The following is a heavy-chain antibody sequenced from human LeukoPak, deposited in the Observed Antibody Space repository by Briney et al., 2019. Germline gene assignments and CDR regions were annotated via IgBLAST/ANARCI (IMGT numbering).Heavy chain of an antibody. J-gene: IGHJ1*01. CDR2: IYYSGST. CDR3: ARTSRTGEPEYFQH. Sequence: SQTLSLTCTVSGGSISSGDYYWSWIRQPPGKGLEWIGYIYYSGSTYYNPSLKSRVTISVDTSENQFSLRLSPVTAADTAVYYCARTSRTGEPEYFQHWGQGTLVTVSS. V-gene: IGHV4-30-4*01. CDR1: GGSISSGDYY. D-gene: IGHD2-8*02.